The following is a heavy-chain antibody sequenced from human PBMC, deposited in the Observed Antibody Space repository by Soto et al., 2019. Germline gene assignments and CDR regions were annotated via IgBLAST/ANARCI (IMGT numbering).Heavy chain of an antibody. CDR1: GFTFSGYN. D-gene: IGHD6-19*01. J-gene: IGHJ4*02. Sequence: PGGSLRLSCAASGFTFSGYNMNWVRQAPGKGLEWVSSITSGTPFIYYADSVKGRFTISRDNAKNSLYLQMDSLRADDTAVYYCAREGDTGFSSSPLDSWGQGTLVTVSS. CDR3: AREGDTGFSSSPLDS. CDR2: ITSGTPFI. V-gene: IGHV3-21*01.